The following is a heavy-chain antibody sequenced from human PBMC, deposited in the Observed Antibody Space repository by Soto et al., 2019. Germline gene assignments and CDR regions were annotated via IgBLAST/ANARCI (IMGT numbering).Heavy chain of an antibody. CDR2: IIPIFGTA. J-gene: IGHJ4*02. D-gene: IGHD3-9*01. CDR3: AAPYDILTGRDY. CDR1: GGTFSSYA. Sequence: ASVKVSCKASGGTFSSYAISWVRQAPGQGLEWMGGIIPIFGTANYAQKFQGRVTITADESTSTAYMELSSLRSEDTAVYYCAAPYDILTGRDYWGQGTLVTVSS. V-gene: IGHV1-69*13.